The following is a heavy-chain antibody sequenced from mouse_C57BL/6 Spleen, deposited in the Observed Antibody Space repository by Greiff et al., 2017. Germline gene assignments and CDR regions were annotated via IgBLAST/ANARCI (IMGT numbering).Heavy chain of an antibody. V-gene: IGHV1-61*01. CDR2: IYPSDSET. Sequence: QVQLQQSGAELVRPGSSVKLSCKASGYTFTSYWMDWVKQRPGQGLEWIGNIYPSDSETHYNQKFKDKATLTVDKSSSTAYMQLSSLTSEDSAVYYCARSRGSSGAMDYWGQGTSVTVSS. CDR3: ARSRGSSGAMDY. CDR1: GYTFTSYW. J-gene: IGHJ4*01. D-gene: IGHD3-2*02.